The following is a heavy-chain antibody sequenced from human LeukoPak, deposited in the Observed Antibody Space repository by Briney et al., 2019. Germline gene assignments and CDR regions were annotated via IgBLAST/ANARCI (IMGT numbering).Heavy chain of an antibody. CDR2: IYHSGST. CDR3: ARVGRGVIPDY. Sequence: PSETLSLTCAVSGGSISSSNWWSWVRQPPGKGLEWIGEIYHSGSTNYNPSLKGRVTISVDKSKNQFSLKLSSVTAADTAVYYCARVGRGVIPDYWGQGTLVTVSS. D-gene: IGHD3-10*01. V-gene: IGHV4-4*02. J-gene: IGHJ4*02. CDR1: GGSISSSNW.